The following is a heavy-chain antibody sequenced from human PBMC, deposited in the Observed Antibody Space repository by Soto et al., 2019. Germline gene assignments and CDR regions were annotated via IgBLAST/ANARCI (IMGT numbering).Heavy chain of an antibody. Sequence: SVKVSCKASGGTFSSYAISWVRQAPGQGLEWMGGIIPIFGTANYAQKFQGRVTITADESTSTAYMELSSLKSEDTAVYYCALGCAGDCYSKLGDHWGPGTLVTVSS. V-gene: IGHV1-69*13. D-gene: IGHD2-21*02. CDR1: GGTFSSYA. CDR2: IIPIFGTA. J-gene: IGHJ4*02. CDR3: ALGCAGDCYSKLGDH.